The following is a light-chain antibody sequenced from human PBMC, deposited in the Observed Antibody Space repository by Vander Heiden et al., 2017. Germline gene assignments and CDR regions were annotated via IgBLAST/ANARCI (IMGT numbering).Light chain of an antibody. CDR1: QSISSY. V-gene: IGKV1-39*01. Sequence: DIQMTQSPSSLSACVGDRVTITCRASQSISSYLNWYQQKPEKAPKLLIYAASSLQSGVPSRFSGSGSRTDFTLTICSLQPKDFATYYCQQCYSTLTWTFGQGTKVEIK. J-gene: IGKJ1*01. CDR2: AAS. CDR3: QQCYSTLTWT.